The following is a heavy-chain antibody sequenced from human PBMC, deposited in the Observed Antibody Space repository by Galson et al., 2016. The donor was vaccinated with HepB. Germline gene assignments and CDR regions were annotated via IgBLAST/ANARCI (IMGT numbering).Heavy chain of an antibody. Sequence: QSGADVKKPGESLKISCKASGYIFADYWIAWVRQMPGRGLESMGIIYPGDSDTRYSPSFQGQVTISADKSISTAYLQWSSLKASDTAMYYCARQCDSGWYTDAFDVWGQGTMVTVSS. CDR3: ARQCDSGWYTDAFDV. CDR1: GYIFADYW. D-gene: IGHD6-19*01. V-gene: IGHV5-51*01. CDR2: IYPGDSDT. J-gene: IGHJ3*01.